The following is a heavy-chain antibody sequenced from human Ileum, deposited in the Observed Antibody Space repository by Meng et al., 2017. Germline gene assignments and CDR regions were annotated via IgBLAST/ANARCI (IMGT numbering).Heavy chain of an antibody. Sequence: GESLKISCAASGFLFSSYAMHWVRQAPGKGLEWLAFISYEGGNIYYADSVKGRFTISRDNSKSTLYLQMKSLRTEDTAVYFCARVGGSGTRNFDYWGQGTLV. CDR3: ARVGGSGTRNFDY. V-gene: IGHV3-30*04. J-gene: IGHJ4*01. D-gene: IGHD3-10*01. CDR1: GFLFSSYA. CDR2: ISYEGGNI.